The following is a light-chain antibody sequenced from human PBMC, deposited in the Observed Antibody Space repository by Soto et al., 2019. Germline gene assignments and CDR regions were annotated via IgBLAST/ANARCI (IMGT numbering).Light chain of an antibody. CDR1: SSVVGGYNY. V-gene: IGLV2-11*01. Sequence: QSALTQPRSVSGSPGQSVTISCTGTSSVVGGYNYVSWYQQHPGKAPKLMIYDVSKRPSGVPDRFSGSKSGNTASLTISGLQAADEADYYCCSYAGSYTYVFGTGTKLTVL. J-gene: IGLJ1*01. CDR3: CSYAGSYTYV. CDR2: DVS.